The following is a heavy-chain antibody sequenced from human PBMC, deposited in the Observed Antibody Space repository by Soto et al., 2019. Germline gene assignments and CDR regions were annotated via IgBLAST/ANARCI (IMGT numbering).Heavy chain of an antibody. CDR1: GFTFDDYT. Sequence: VGSLRLSCAASGFTFDDYTIHCVRQAPGKGLEWVSLISWDGGSTYYADSVKGRFTISRDNSKNSLYLQMNSLRTEDTALYYCAKDLSSWYKYYYCGMDVWGQGTTVTVS. J-gene: IGHJ6*02. D-gene: IGHD6-13*01. V-gene: IGHV3-43*01. CDR3: AKDLSSWYKYYYCGMDV. CDR2: ISWDGGST.